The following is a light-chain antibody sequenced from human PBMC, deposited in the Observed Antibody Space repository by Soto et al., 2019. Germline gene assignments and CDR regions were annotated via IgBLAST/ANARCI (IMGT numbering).Light chain of an antibody. J-gene: IGKJ5*01. Sequence: DIPMTQSPSSLSASVGDRVTITCRASQGIRNFLAWYQQKPGKVPKLLISAASTLESGVPSRFSGSGSGTDFTLTITSLQPEDVATYYCQKYSSVITFGQGTRLEMK. V-gene: IGKV1-27*01. CDR2: AAS. CDR1: QGIRNF. CDR3: QKYSSVIT.